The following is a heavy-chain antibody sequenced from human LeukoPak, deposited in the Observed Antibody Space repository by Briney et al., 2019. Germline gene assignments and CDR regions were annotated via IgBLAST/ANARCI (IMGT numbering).Heavy chain of an antibody. J-gene: IGHJ4*02. Sequence: GGSLRLSCAASGFTLSSYGMSWVRQAPGKGLEWVSAISGSGGSTYYADSVKGRFTISRDNSKNTLYLQMNSLRAEDTAVYYCAKVNYYDSSGYGKQYYFDYWGQGTLVTVSS. D-gene: IGHD3-22*01. V-gene: IGHV3-23*01. CDR2: ISGSGGST. CDR1: GFTLSSYG. CDR3: AKVNYYDSSGYGKQYYFDY.